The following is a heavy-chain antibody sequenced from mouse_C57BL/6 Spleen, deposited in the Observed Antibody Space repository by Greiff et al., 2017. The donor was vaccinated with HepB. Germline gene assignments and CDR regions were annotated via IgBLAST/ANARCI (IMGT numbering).Heavy chain of an antibody. J-gene: IGHJ4*01. CDR1: GYTFTEYT. V-gene: IGHV1-62-2*01. D-gene: IGHD3-1*01. CDR3: GRHEGGLGRGAMDY. Sequence: QVQLKHSGAELVKPGASVKLSCKASGYTFTEYTIHWVKQRSGQGLEWIGWFYPGSGSIKYNEKFKDKATLTADKSSSTAYMELSRVTSEDSAVYYCGRHEGGLGRGAMDYWGQGTSVTVSS. CDR2: FYPGSGSI.